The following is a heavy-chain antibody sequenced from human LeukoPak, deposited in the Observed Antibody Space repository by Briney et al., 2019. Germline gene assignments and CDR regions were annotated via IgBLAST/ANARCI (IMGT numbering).Heavy chain of an antibody. CDR1: GFTFSSHW. CDR2: IKYDGSII. J-gene: IGHJ1*01. D-gene: IGHD6-13*01. V-gene: IGHV3-74*01. Sequence: GGSLRLSCAASGFTFSSHWMHWVRQAPGKGLVWVSRIKYDGSIITYADSVKGRFSISRDNAKNTVDLQMNSLRAEDTAVYYCATSSWYVRYFQHWGQGTLVTVSS. CDR3: ATSSWYVRYFQH.